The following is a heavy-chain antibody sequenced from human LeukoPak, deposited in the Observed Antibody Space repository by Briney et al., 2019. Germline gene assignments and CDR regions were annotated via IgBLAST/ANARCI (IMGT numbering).Heavy chain of an antibody. J-gene: IGHJ4*02. V-gene: IGHV3-53*01. CDR1: GLTVSSKD. Sequence: PGGSLRLSCAASGLTVSSKDMSWVRQAPGKGLEWVSVIYSGGSTYYAGSVKGRFTISRDNSRNTLYLQMNSLRAEDTAVYYCVRELPPVVQYYFDYWGPGTLVTVSS. CDR2: IYSGGST. D-gene: IGHD3-22*01. CDR3: VRELPPVVQYYFDY.